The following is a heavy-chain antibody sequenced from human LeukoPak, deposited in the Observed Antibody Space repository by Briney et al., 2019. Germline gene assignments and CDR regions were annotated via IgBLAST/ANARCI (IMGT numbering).Heavy chain of an antibody. CDR1: GGSFSGYY. J-gene: IGHJ4*02. V-gene: IGHV4-34*01. CDR2: INHSGST. CDR3: ARIATVTTFVFDY. Sequence: SETLSLTCAVYGGSFSGYYWSWIRQPPGKGLEWIGEINHSGSTNYNPSLKSRVTISVDTSKNQFSLKLSSVTAADTAVYNCARIATVTTFVFDYWGQGTLVTVSS. D-gene: IGHD4-17*01.